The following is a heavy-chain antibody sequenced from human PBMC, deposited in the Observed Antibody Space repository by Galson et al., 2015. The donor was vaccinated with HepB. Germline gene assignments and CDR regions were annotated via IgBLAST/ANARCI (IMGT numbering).Heavy chain of an antibody. J-gene: IGHJ1*01. V-gene: IGHV3-11*01. CDR1: GFSFSDSY. Sequence: SLRLSCAASGFSFSDSYMSWIRQTPGMGLEWISYIDSSNSIIYYADSVKGRFTISRDNVKKSLYLQMSSLRAEGTAIYYCARLAVETTSWHFQHWGLGTVVTVSS. CDR2: IDSSNSII. D-gene: IGHD4-11*01. CDR3: ARLAVETTSWHFQH.